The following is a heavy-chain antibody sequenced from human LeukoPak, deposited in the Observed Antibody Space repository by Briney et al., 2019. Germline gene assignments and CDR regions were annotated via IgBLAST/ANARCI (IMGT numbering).Heavy chain of an antibody. D-gene: IGHD3-10*01. J-gene: IGHJ4*02. CDR1: GASISSSY. CDR2: INHSGST. Sequence: SETLSLTCTVSGASISSSYWSWIRQPPGKGLEWIGEINHSGSTNYNPSLKSRVTISVDTSKNQFSLKLSSVTAADTAVYYCARAALSRGKHLDYWGQGTLVTVSS. CDR3: ARAALSRGKHLDY. V-gene: IGHV4-34*01.